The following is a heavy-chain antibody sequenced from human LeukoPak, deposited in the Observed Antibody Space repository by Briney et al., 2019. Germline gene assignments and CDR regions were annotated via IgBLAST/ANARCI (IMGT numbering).Heavy chain of an antibody. J-gene: IGHJ2*01. V-gene: IGHV3-48*03. CDR1: GFTFSSYE. D-gene: IGHD6-13*01. CDR3: ARDHTSQQLADITWPRHFDL. Sequence: GGSLRLSCAASGFTFSSYEMNWVRQAPGKGLDWVSYISSSGSTIYHAYSVKGRFTISRDNARNSLYLQMNTLRAEHTAVYHCARDHTSQQLADITWPRHFDLWGRGPLVTVSS. CDR2: ISSSGSTI.